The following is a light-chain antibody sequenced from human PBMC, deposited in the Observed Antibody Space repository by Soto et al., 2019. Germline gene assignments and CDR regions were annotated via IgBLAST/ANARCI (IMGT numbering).Light chain of an antibody. J-gene: IGLJ2*01. CDR1: SGHSTYI. CDR2: LEGSGSY. Sequence: QPVLTQSSSASASLGSSVKLTCTLSSGHSTYIIAWHQQQPGKAPRYLMKLEGSGSYNRGSGVPDRFSGSSSGADRHLTISDLQSEDEADYYCVTWHSNTWFFGGGTKLTVL. V-gene: IGLV4-60*03. CDR3: VTWHSNTWF.